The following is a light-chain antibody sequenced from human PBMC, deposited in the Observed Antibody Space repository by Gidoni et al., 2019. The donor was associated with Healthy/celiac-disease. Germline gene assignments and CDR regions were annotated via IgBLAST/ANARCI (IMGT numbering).Light chain of an antibody. Sequence: DTQMTQPPSSPSASVGDRVTITCRASQSISSYLNWYQQKPGKAPKLLIYAASSLQSGVPSRFSGSGSGTDFTLTISSLQPEDFATYYCQQSYSTPYTFGQGTKLEIK. CDR2: AAS. J-gene: IGKJ2*01. V-gene: IGKV1-39*01. CDR1: QSISSY. CDR3: QQSYSTPYT.